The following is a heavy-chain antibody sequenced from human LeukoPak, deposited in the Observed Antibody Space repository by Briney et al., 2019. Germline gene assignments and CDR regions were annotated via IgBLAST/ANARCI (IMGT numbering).Heavy chain of an antibody. CDR3: TTTPEAAGHFFDY. D-gene: IGHD6-13*01. CDR2: IIPIFDTT. V-gene: IGHV1-69*13. CDR1: GGTFSSYA. J-gene: IGHJ4*02. Sequence: SVKVSCKASGGTFSSYAISWVRQAPGQGLEWMGGIIPIFDTTNYAQNFQGRVTITADETTSTAYMELSSLRSGDTAVYYCTTTPEAAGHFFDYWGQGTLVTVSS.